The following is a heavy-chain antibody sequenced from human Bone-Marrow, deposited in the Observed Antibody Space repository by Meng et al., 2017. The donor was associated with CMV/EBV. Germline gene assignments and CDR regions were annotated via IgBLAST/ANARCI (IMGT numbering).Heavy chain of an antibody. V-gene: IGHV3-30*04. Sequence: GEYLKISCAASGFTFSSYAMHWVRQAPGKGLEWVAVISYDGSNKYYADSVKGRFTISRDNSKNTLYLQMNSLRADDTAVYYCARDLESTGWYNAFDIWGRGTMVTVSS. D-gene: IGHD6-19*01. CDR2: ISYDGSNK. CDR3: ARDLESTGWYNAFDI. CDR1: GFTFSSYA. J-gene: IGHJ3*02.